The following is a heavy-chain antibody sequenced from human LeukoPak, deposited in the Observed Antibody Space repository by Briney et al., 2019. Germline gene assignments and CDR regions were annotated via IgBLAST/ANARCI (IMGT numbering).Heavy chain of an antibody. Sequence: GESLKISCKGSGYSFTSYWIGWVRQMPGKGLEWMGIIYPGDSDTRYSPSFQGQVIISADKSISTAYLQWSSLKASDTAMYYCARQVSGFWSGYYSDYWGQGTLVTVSS. CDR1: GYSFTSYW. V-gene: IGHV5-51*01. D-gene: IGHD3-3*01. J-gene: IGHJ4*02. CDR2: IYPGDSDT. CDR3: ARQVSGFWSGYYSDY.